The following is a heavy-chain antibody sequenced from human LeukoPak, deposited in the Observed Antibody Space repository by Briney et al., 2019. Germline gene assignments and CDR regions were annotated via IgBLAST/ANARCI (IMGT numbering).Heavy chain of an antibody. J-gene: IGHJ3*02. CDR3: ARDDEDFWSGYYDAFDI. V-gene: IGHV3-23*01. D-gene: IGHD3-3*01. CDR1: GFTFSSYA. CDR2: ISGSGGST. Sequence: PGGSLRLSCAASGFTFSSYAMSWVRQAPGKGLEWVSAISGSGGSTYYADSVKGRFTISRDNAKNSLYLQMNSLRAEDTAVYYCARDDEDFWSGYYDAFDIWGQGTMVTVSS.